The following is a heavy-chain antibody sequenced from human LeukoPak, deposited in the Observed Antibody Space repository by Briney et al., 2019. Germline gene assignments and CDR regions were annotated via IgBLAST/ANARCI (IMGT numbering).Heavy chain of an antibody. J-gene: IGHJ5*02. CDR2: ISGSGGST. CDR3: AKDASSGWPNWFDP. CDR1: GFTFSTYA. V-gene: IGHV3-23*01. D-gene: IGHD6-19*01. Sequence: PGGSLRPSCAASGFTFSTYAMTWVRQAPGKGLEWVSAISGSGGSTYYADSVKGRFTISRDNSKNTLYLQMNSLRAEDTAVYYCAKDASSGWPNWFDPWGQGTLVTVSS.